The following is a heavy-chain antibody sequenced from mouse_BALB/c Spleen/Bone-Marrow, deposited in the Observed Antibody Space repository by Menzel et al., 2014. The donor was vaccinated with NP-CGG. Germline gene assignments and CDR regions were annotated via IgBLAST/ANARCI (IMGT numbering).Heavy chain of an antibody. CDR1: GYTFTSYT. CDR2: INPSSGYT. CDR3: ARFFYDYDGPWFAY. V-gene: IGHV1-4*01. J-gene: IGHJ3*01. D-gene: IGHD2-4*01. Sequence: QVQLKESGAELARPGASVKMSCKASGYTFTSYTMHWVKQRPGQGLEWIGYINPSSGYTNYNQKFKDKATLTAGKSSSTAYMQLSSLTSEDSAVYYCARFFYDYDGPWFAYWGQGTLVTVSA.